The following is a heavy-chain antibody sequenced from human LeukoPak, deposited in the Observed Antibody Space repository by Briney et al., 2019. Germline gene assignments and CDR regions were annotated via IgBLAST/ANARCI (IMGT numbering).Heavy chain of an antibody. Sequence: PSETLSLTCTVSGGSISSVSYYWSWIREPAGKGPEWIGHIYTSGSTEYNPSLKSRVTVSVDTSKNQFSLKLNSVTAADTAVYFCARRAYSAAYWKHFDYWGQGTLVTVSS. CDR3: ARRAYSAAYWKHFDY. CDR1: GGSISSVSYY. D-gene: IGHD1-1*01. CDR2: IYTSGST. J-gene: IGHJ4*02. V-gene: IGHV4-61*09.